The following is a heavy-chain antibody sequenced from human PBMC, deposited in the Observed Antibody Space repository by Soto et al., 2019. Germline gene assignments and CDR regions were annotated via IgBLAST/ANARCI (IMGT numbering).Heavy chain of an antibody. Sequence: GASVKVSCKASGYTFTSYDINWVRQATGQGLEWMGWMNPNSGNTGYAQKFQGRVTMTRNTSISTAYMELSSLRSEDTAMYYCARGSSSSGDAFDIWGQGTMVTVSS. CDR1: GYTFTSYD. D-gene: IGHD6-6*01. CDR2: MNPNSGNT. V-gene: IGHV1-8*01. CDR3: ARGSSSSGDAFDI. J-gene: IGHJ3*02.